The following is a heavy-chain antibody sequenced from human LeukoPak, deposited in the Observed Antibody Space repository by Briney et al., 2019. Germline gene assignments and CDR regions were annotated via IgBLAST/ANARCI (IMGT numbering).Heavy chain of an antibody. Sequence: TSETLSLTCTVSGGSISSYYWSWIRQPAGKGLEWIGRIYTSGSTNYNPSLKSRVTMSVDTSKNQFSLKLSSVTVADTAVYYCARSFTWTTFDINYFDYWGQGTLVTVSS. CDR3: ARSFTWTTFDINYFDY. J-gene: IGHJ4*02. D-gene: IGHD3-16*01. V-gene: IGHV4-4*07. CDR2: IYTSGST. CDR1: GGSISSYY.